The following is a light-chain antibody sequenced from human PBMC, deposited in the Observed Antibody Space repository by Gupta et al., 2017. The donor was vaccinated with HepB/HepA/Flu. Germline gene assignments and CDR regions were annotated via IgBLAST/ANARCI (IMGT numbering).Light chain of an antibody. J-gene: IGLJ2*01. CDR1: SSDVGSYNL. Sequence: QSALTQPASVSGSPGQSITISCTGTSSDVGSYNLVSWYQQHPGKAPKLMIYEVSKRPSGVSNRFSGSKSGNTASLTIYGLQAEDEADYYCCSYEGSSTCVVFGGGTKLTVL. V-gene: IGLV2-23*02. CDR3: CSYEGSSTCVV. CDR2: EVS.